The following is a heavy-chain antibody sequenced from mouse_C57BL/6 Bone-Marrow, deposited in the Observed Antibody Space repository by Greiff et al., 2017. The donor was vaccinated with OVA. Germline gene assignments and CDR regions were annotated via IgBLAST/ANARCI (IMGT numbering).Heavy chain of an antibody. J-gene: IGHJ2*01. D-gene: IGHD1-1*01. CDR3: ASNPKGSSYDYFDY. CDR1: GYTFTSYW. Sequence: QVQLQQPGAELVRPGTSVKLSCKASGYTFTSYWMHWVKQRPGQGLEWIGVIDPSDSYTNYNQKFKGKATLTVDTSSSTAYMQLSSLTSEDSAVYYCASNPKGSSYDYFDYWGQGTTLTVSS. CDR2: IDPSDSYT. V-gene: IGHV1-59*01.